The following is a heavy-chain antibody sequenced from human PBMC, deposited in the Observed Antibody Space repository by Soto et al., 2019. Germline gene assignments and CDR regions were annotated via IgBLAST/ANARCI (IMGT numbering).Heavy chain of an antibody. CDR3: ARRGIEQLGPYNWFEP. D-gene: IGHD6-6*01. J-gene: IGHJ5*02. V-gene: IGHV4-39*01. CDR2: IYYSGST. Sequence: QLQLQESGPGLVKPSETLSLTCTVSGGSISSSSYYWGWIRQPPGKGLEWIGSIYYSGSTYYNPSLKSRVTISVDTSKNQFSLKLSSVTAADTAVYYCARRGIEQLGPYNWFEPWGQGTLVTVSS. CDR1: GGSISSSSYY.